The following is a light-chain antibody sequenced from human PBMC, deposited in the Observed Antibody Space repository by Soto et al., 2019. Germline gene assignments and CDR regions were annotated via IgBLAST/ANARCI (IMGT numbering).Light chain of an antibody. CDR1: QSVSRY. Sequence: EIVLTQSPATLSLSPGERATLSCRASQSVSRYLVWYQQKLGQAPRLLIYDASNRATGIPARFSGSGSGTDFTLTISSLEPEDFAVYYCQQRSNWPLTFGGGTKVEIK. CDR2: DAS. V-gene: IGKV3-11*01. CDR3: QQRSNWPLT. J-gene: IGKJ4*01.